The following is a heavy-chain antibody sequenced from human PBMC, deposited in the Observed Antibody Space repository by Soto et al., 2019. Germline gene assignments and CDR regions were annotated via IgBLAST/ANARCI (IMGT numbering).Heavy chain of an antibody. Sequence: GRSLRLSCAASGFTFSSFGMHWVRQAPGKGLEWVAVISYDGSNKYYADSVKGRFTISRDNSKNTLYLQMNSLRAEDTAVYYCAKGSLAAAGTLYWGQGTLVTVSS. CDR3: AKGSLAAAGTLY. CDR1: GFTFSSFG. J-gene: IGHJ4*02. V-gene: IGHV3-30*18. CDR2: ISYDGSNK. D-gene: IGHD6-13*01.